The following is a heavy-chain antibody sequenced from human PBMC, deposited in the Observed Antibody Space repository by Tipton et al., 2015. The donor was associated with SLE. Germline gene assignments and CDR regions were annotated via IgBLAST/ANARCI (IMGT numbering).Heavy chain of an antibody. CDR1: GGSISSGGYY. CDR2: IYFSGIT. CDR3: SRSNGYYFDY. J-gene: IGHJ4*02. D-gene: IGHD3-22*01. Sequence: TLSLTCTVSGGSISSGGYYWSWIRQPPGKGLEWIGYIYFSGITYYNSSLKSRVTISLDKSQNQVSLKLSSVTAADTAVYYCSRSNGYYFDYWGQGTLVPVSS. V-gene: IGHV4-31*03.